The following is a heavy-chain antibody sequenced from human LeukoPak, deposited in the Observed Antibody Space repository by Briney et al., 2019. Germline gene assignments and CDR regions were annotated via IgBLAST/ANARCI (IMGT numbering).Heavy chain of an antibody. CDR2: IYYSGST. V-gene: IGHV4-59*01. D-gene: IGHD1-26*01. J-gene: IGHJ3*02. CDR1: GGSFNGYY. Sequence: SETLSLTCAVYGGSFNGYYWSWIRQPPGKGLEWIGYIYYSGSTNYNPSLKSRVTISVDTSKNQFSLKLSSVTAADTAVYYCATEWELHDAFDIWGQGTMVTVSS. CDR3: ATEWELHDAFDI.